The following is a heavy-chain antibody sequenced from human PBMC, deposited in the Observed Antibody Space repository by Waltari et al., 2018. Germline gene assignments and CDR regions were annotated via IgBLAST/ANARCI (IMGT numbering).Heavy chain of an antibody. V-gene: IGHV3-43D*03. D-gene: IGHD6-19*01. CDR3: AKGNSGVAGRAYYYYYYMDV. J-gene: IGHJ6*03. Sequence: YADSVKGRFTISRDNSKNSLYLQMNSLRAEDTALYYCAKGNSGVAGRAYYYYYYMDVWGKGTTVTVSS.